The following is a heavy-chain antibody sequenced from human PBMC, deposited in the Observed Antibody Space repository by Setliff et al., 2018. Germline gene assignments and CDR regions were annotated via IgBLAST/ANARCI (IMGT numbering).Heavy chain of an antibody. D-gene: IGHD2-2*01. CDR3: AREVVVVKSAINYYYNMDV. J-gene: IGHJ6*03. Sequence: SVKVSCKASGGTFRSYGISWVRQAPGQGLEWMGGIIPNFGTTSYAQKFQGRVTITTDESTNTAYMELSSLRSDDTAVFYCAREVVVVKSAINYYYNMDVWGKGTTVTVSS. V-gene: IGHV1-69*05. CDR2: IIPNFGTT. CDR1: GGTFRSYG.